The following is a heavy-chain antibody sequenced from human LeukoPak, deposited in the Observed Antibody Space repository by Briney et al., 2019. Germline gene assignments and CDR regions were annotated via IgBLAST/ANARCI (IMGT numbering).Heavy chain of an antibody. V-gene: IGHV3-74*01. CDR1: GFTFSSYW. J-gene: IGHJ4*02. D-gene: IGHD1-26*01. Sequence: GGSLSLSCAASGFTFSSYWMHWVRQVPGKGLVWVSRINTDGTNTTYADSVKGRFTMSRDNAKSRLYLQMNSLRAEDTAVYYCARGYSGNYRVDYWGQGTRDTLSS. CDR3: ARGYSGNYRVDY. CDR2: INTDGTNT.